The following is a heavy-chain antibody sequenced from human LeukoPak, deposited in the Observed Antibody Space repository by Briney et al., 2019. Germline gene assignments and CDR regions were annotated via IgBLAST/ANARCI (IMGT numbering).Heavy chain of an antibody. D-gene: IGHD4-11*01. Sequence: ALVKVSCKASGYTFTSYYMHWVRQAPGQGLKWMGWVSGYDGRTNYAQNLKGRVTVTAETSTSTVYMELRSLRSDDTAIYYCARDYYNDYEDTFDIWGQGTMVTVSS. J-gene: IGHJ3*02. V-gene: IGHV1-18*04. CDR3: ARDYYNDYEDTFDI. CDR2: VSGYDGRT. CDR1: GYTFTSYY.